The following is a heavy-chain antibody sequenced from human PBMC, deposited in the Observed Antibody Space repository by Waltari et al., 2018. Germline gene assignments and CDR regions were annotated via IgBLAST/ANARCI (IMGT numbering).Heavy chain of an antibody. J-gene: IGHJ4*02. CDR1: GYTFTSYY. Sequence: QVQLVQSGAEVKKPGASVKVSCKASGYTFTSYYMHWVRQAPGKGLEGMGGFDPEDGETIYAKKFQGRVTMTEDTSTDTAYMELSSLRSEDTAVYYCATEFRSVAGYFDYWGQGTLVTVSS. D-gene: IGHD6-19*01. CDR3: ATEFRSVAGYFDY. V-gene: IGHV1-24*01. CDR2: FDPEDGET.